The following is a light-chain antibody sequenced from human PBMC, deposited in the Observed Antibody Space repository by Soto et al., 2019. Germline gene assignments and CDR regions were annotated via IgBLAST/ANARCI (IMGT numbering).Light chain of an antibody. V-gene: IGLV1-40*01. CDR3: QSYDSRLSGSRV. J-gene: IGLJ3*02. Sequence: QSVLTQPPSVSGAPGQRITISCTGSSSNIGAGFDVHWYQQLPGTAPKLLIHSNTHRPSGVPDRFSGSRSGTSASLAITGLQAEDEADYYCQSYDSRLSGSRVFGGGTKLTVL. CDR2: SNT. CDR1: SSNIGAGFD.